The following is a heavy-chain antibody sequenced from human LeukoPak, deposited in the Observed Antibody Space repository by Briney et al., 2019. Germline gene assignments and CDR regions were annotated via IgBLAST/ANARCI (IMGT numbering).Heavy chain of an antibody. CDR2: IWYDGSNK. J-gene: IGHJ4*02. CDR3: ASSYGDYGDY. Sequence: GGSLRLSCAASGFTFSSYGMHWVRQAPGKGREWVAVIWYDGSNKYYADSVKGRFTISRDNSKNTLYLQMNSLRAEDTAVYYCASSYGDYGDYWGQGTLVTVSS. CDR1: GFTFSSYG. V-gene: IGHV3-33*01. D-gene: IGHD4-17*01.